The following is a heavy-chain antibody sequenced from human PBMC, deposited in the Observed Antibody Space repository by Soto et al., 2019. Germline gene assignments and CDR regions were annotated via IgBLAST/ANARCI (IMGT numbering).Heavy chain of an antibody. Sequence: GRSRRLCCAASGFTFSSYGMHWVRQAQGKGLEWVAVIWYDGSNKYYADSVKGRFTISRDNSKNTLYLQMNSLRAEDTAVYYCARDRVYGDYANNYYYYYGMDVLGQGTTVTVSS. D-gene: IGHD4-17*01. J-gene: IGHJ6*02. CDR3: ARDRVYGDYANNYYYYYGMDV. CDR2: IWYDGSNK. CDR1: GFTFSSYG. V-gene: IGHV3-33*01.